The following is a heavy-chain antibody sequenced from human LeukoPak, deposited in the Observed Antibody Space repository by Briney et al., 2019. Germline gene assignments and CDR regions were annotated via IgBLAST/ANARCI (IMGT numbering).Heavy chain of an antibody. V-gene: IGHV1-69*05. CDR2: IIPIFGTA. Sequence: GSSVRVSCKASGCTFISYAISWVRRAPGHGLEWMGGIIPIFGTANYAQKFPGRVTITTDESTSTTYMELSSLRSEDTAVYYFARCRSGGSCFFDIWGEGTMVTVSS. D-gene: IGHD2-15*01. J-gene: IGHJ3*02. CDR3: ARCRSGGSCFFDI. CDR1: GCTFISYA.